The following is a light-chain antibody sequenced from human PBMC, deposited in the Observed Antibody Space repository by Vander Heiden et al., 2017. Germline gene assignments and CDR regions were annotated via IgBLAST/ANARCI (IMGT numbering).Light chain of an antibody. Sequence: QSALTPPPSASGSPGQSVTIPCTQTSSNVGGYNYVSWYQQHPGKAPKVVIYEVSQRPSGVPDRFSGSKSANTASLTVSGLQAEDEADYYCSSFAGFNNYVFGTGTKVTVL. CDR1: SSNVGGYNY. CDR3: SSFAGFNNYV. J-gene: IGLJ1*01. CDR2: EVS. V-gene: IGLV2-8*01.